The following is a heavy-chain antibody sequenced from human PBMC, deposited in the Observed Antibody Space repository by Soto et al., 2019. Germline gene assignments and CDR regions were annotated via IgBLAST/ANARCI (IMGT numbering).Heavy chain of an antibody. Sequence: SETLSLTCTVSGGSISSGGYYWSWIRQHPGKGLEWIGYIYYSGGTYYNPSLKSRVTISVDTSKNQFSLKLSSVTAADTAVYYCARVVVPAAILRPAYYYYYGMDVWGQGTTVTVSS. D-gene: IGHD2-2*02. V-gene: IGHV4-31*03. CDR3: ARVVVPAAILRPAYYYYYGMDV. CDR2: IYYSGGT. J-gene: IGHJ6*02. CDR1: GGSISSGGYY.